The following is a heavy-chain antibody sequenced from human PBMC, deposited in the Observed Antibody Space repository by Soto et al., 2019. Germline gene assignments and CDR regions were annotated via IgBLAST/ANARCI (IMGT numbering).Heavy chain of an antibody. CDR1: GYTXTSYA. Sequence: SXKVSCKASGYTXTSYARNLVRQAPGQSLEWMGWINAGNGNTKYSKKFQGRVTITRDTSASKAYMELSSLRYEDTAVYYCARSPGTLGQYSYGFEYWGQGTLVNVSS. V-gene: IGHV1-3*01. CDR2: INAGNGNT. J-gene: IGHJ4*02. CDR3: ARSPGTLGQYSYGFEY. D-gene: IGHD5-18*01.